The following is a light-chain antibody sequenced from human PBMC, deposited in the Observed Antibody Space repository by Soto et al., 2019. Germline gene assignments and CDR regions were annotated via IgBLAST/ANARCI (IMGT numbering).Light chain of an antibody. V-gene: IGKV3-20*01. CDR1: QSVSSTY. Sequence: EIVLTQSPGTLSLSPGERATLSCRASQSVSSTYLAWYQQKPGQAPRLLMYGASSRAKGIPDRFSGSGSGTDFTLTISRLEPEDFATYYCQQSYSPLFAFGPGTKVDIK. CDR2: GAS. J-gene: IGKJ3*01. CDR3: QQSYSPLFA.